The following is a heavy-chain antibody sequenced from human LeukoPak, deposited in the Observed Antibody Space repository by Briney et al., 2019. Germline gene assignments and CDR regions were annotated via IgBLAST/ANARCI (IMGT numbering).Heavy chain of an antibody. D-gene: IGHD2-8*02. J-gene: IGHJ4*02. CDR1: GYAFTSYG. V-gene: IGHV1-18*01. Sequence: ASVKVSCKASGYAFTSYGISWVRQAPGQGLEWMGWISAYNGNTNYAQKLQGRITMTTDTSTSTAYMELRSLRSDDTAVYYCARFSGVLVPDDYWGQGTLVTVSS. CDR2: ISAYNGNT. CDR3: ARFSGVLVPDDY.